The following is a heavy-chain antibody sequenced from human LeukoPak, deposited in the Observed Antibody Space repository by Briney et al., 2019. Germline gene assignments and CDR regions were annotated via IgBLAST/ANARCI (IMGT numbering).Heavy chain of an antibody. D-gene: IGHD5-18*01. V-gene: IGHV4-59*01. CDR1: GGSISSYY. J-gene: IGHJ5*02. CDR2: IYYSGST. Sequence: SETLSLTCTVSGGSISSYYWSWIRQPPGKGLEWIGYIYYSGSTNYNPSLKSRVTISVDTSKNQFSLKLSSVTAADTAVYYCARAYSYGYVYLDPWGQGTLVTVSS. CDR3: ARAYSYGYVYLDP.